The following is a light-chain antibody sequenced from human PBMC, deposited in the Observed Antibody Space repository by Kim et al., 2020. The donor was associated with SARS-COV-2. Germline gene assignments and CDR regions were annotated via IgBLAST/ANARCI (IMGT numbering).Light chain of an antibody. V-gene: IGLV3-21*04. J-gene: IGLJ3*02. CDR1: NIESKS. Sequence: SYELTQPPSVSVAPGETATITCGGSNIESKSVQWYQQSPGQAPLLVIYFDGNRPSGTPERFSGSNSRNTATLTITRVKAGDEADYYCQVWDPSSDHWVFGGGTRLTVL. CDR2: FDG. CDR3: QVWDPSSDHWV.